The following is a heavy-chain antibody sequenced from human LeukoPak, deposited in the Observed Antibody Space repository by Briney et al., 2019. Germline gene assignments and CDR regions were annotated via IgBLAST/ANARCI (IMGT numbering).Heavy chain of an antibody. CDR3: AKDGEVSWFVAECC. CDR1: GFTFSSYG. CDR2: ISLDGSNK. V-gene: IGHV3-30*18. J-gene: IGHJ1*01. D-gene: IGHD3-16*02. Sequence: PGGSLRLSCAASGFTFSSYGMHWVRQAPGKGLEWVALISLDGSNKDYAESVKGRSTISRDRSKNKLYLQMNSLRAEDTAVYDCAKDGEVSWFVAECCWGPGALVA.